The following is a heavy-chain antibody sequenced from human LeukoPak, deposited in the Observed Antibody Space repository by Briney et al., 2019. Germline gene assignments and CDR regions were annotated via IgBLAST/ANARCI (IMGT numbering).Heavy chain of an antibody. CDR1: GFTFSDYA. J-gene: IGHJ4*02. CDR3: AKLSHTYYYDSSGYLFDY. V-gene: IGHV3-23*05. Sequence: GGSLRLSCAASGFTFSDYAMSWVRQAPGKGLEWVSAIEGGDYSTLYADSVKGRFTISRDNSKNMLYLQMNSLRVEDTAVYYCAKLSHTYYYDSSGYLFDYWGQGTLVTVSS. D-gene: IGHD3-22*01. CDR2: IEGGDYST.